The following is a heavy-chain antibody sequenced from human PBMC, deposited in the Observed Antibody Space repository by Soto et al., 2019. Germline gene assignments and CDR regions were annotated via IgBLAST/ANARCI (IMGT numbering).Heavy chain of an antibody. D-gene: IGHD3-3*01. CDR2: INHSGST. CDR1: GGSFSGYY. V-gene: IGHV4-34*01. J-gene: IGHJ5*02. Sequence: PSETLSLTCAVYGGSFSGYYWSWIRQPPGKGLEWIGEINHSGSTNYNPSLKSRVTISVDTSKNQFSLKLSSVTAADTAVYYCARRHTRVTIFGGLGRWFDPWGQGTLVTVSS. CDR3: ARRHTRVTIFGGLGRWFDP.